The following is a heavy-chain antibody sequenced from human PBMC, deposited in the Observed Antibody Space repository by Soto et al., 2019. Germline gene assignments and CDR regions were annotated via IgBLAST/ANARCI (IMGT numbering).Heavy chain of an antibody. CDR1: GFKFEDYD. CDR2: ISWSSNII. V-gene: IGHV3-9*01. D-gene: IGHD6-19*01. Sequence: EVFLVESGGALVQPGRSLRLSCTASGFKFEDYDMHWVRQAPGKGLEWVSGISWSSNIIEYADSVRGRFTIARDNGKNALYLQMNSLRPEDTAFYYCAKGPYSSGWYWDHWGQGTLVTVSS. J-gene: IGHJ4*02. CDR3: AKGPYSSGWYWDH.